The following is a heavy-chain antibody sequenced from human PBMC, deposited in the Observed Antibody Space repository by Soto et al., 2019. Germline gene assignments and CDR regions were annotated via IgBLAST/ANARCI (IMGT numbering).Heavy chain of an antibody. Sequence: PGGSLRLSCAASGFTFSSYSMNWVRQAPGKGLEWVSYISSSSRNMFYADSVKGRFTISRDNAKKSLYLQMTSLRAEDTAVYYCARDRDSSGRYLDFFDYWGKGTLVTVSS. J-gene: IGHJ4*02. D-gene: IGHD3-22*01. V-gene: IGHV3-48*01. CDR3: ARDRDSSGRYLDFFDY. CDR2: ISSSSRNM. CDR1: GFTFSSYS.